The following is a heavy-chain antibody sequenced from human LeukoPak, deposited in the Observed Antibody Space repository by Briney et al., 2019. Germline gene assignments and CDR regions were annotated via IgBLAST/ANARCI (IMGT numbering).Heavy chain of an antibody. J-gene: IGHJ5*02. Sequence: GASVKVSCKASGYIFTSYGISWVRQAPGQGLEWMGWISAYNGNTNYAQKLQGRVTMTTDTSTSTAYMELRSLRSDDTAVYYCTRAGYSSSWHAWFDPWGQGTLVTVSS. D-gene: IGHD6-13*01. CDR1: GYIFTSYG. V-gene: IGHV1-18*01. CDR3: TRAGYSSSWHAWFDP. CDR2: ISAYNGNT.